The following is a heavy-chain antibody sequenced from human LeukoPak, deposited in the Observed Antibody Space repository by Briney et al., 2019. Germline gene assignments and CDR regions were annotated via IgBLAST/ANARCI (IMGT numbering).Heavy chain of an antibody. CDR3: ARRSSSSWYYYYYMDV. V-gene: IGHV4-59*01. J-gene: IGHJ6*03. CDR2: IYYSGST. CDR1: GGSISNYY. D-gene: IGHD6-13*01. Sequence: PSETLFLTCTVSGGSISNYYWSWIRQPPGKELEWIGYIYYSGSTNYNPSLKSRVTISVDTSKNQFSLKLSSVTAADTAVYYCARRSSSSWYYYYYMDVWGKGTTVTISS.